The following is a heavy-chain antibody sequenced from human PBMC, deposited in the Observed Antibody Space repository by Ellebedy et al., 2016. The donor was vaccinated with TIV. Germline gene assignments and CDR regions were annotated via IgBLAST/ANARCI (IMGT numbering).Heavy chain of an antibody. CDR2: ISSRSDYI. V-gene: IGHV3-21*04. Sequence: GESLKISCAASGFTFSAYTMNWVRQAPGKGLEWVSSISSRSDYIYFADSVKGRFTISRDNAKNSLYLQMNSLRADDTAIYYCAKVLGLGWGAFDIWGHGTMVTVSS. CDR1: GFTFSAYT. J-gene: IGHJ3*02. CDR3: AKVLGLGWGAFDI. D-gene: IGHD3-16*01.